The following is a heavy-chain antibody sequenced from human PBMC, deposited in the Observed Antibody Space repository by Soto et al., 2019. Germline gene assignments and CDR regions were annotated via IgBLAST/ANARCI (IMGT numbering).Heavy chain of an antibody. V-gene: IGHV3-15*01. J-gene: IGHJ4*02. CDR2: IKSQTDGGTT. CDR3: ATRPPPYGDYALDF. Sequence: EVQLVESGGVLVKPGGSLRLSCAASGFTFNKAWMTWFRQAPGKVLEWVGRIKSQTDGGTTDYTAPVKGRFTISRDDSKNTLYLQLYSLKTENTAVYYCATRPPPYGDYALDFWGQGTLVTVSS. D-gene: IGHD4-17*01. CDR1: GFTFNKAW.